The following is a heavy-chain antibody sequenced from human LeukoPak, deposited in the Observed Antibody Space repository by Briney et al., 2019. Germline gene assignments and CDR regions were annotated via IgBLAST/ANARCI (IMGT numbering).Heavy chain of an antibody. J-gene: IGHJ4*02. D-gene: IGHD6-13*01. CDR2: INPNSGGT. V-gene: IGHV1-2*02. CDR3: AREMASAGAAGDY. CDR1: GYTFTGYY. Sequence: ASVKVSCKASGYTFTGYYMHWVRQAPGQGLEWMGWINPNSGGTNYAQKFQGRVTMTRDTSISTAYMELSRLRSDDTAVYYCAREMASAGAAGDYWGQGTLVTVSS.